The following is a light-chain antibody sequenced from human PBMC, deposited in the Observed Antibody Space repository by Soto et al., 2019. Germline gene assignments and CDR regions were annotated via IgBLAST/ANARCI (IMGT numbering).Light chain of an antibody. Sequence: DIQMTQSPSTLSASVGDRVTITCRASQSISSWLAWYQQKPGKAPKLLIYDASSLESGVPSRFSGSGSRTEFTLTISRVQPDDFATYYCQQYNSYPCKFVQGTKVEIK. V-gene: IGKV1-5*01. CDR2: DAS. J-gene: IGKJ1*01. CDR1: QSISSW. CDR3: QQYNSYPCK.